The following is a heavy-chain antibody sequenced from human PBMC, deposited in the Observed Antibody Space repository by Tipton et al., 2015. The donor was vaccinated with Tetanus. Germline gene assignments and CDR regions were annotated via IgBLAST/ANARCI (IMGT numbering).Heavy chain of an antibody. Sequence: QVQLVQSGAEVKQPGASVKVSCKASGYTFTKYGINWVRQAPGQGLEWMGWDSGYSGNTNYAQRLQGRVTMTTDTSTNTAYMELRSLTSEDTAVYYCARDLKKTLGGAPSRDAFHIWGQGTKVTVSS. D-gene: IGHD1-26*01. V-gene: IGHV1-18*01. CDR2: DSGYSGNT. J-gene: IGHJ3*02. CDR1: GYTFTKYG. CDR3: ARDLKKTLGGAPSRDAFHI.